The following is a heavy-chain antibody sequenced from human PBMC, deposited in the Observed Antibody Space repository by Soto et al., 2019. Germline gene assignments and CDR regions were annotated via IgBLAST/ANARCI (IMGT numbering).Heavy chain of an antibody. CDR3: AREISVAGGHFDY. Sequence: GGSLRLSCTASGFTFSRYGMNWVRQAPGKGLEWVSSISSSSSTIYYADSVRGRFTISRDNAKNSLYLQMNSLRDEDTAVYYCAREISVAGGHFDYWGQGTLVTVSS. J-gene: IGHJ4*02. CDR1: GFTFSRYG. CDR2: ISSSSSTI. V-gene: IGHV3-48*02. D-gene: IGHD6-19*01.